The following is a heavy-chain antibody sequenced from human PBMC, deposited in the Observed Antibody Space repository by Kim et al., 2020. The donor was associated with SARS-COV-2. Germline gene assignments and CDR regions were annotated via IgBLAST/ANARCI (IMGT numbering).Heavy chain of an antibody. CDR3: ARHNYDFWSGYVYYMDV. J-gene: IGHJ6*03. Sequence: KGRFTISRDNAKNSLYLQMNSLRAEDTAVHYCARHNYDFWSGYVYYMDVWGKGTTVTVSS. V-gene: IGHV3-11*01. D-gene: IGHD3-3*01.